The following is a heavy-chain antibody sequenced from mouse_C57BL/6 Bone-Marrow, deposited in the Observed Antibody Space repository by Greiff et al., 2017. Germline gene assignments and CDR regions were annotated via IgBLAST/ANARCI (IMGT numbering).Heavy chain of an antibody. Sequence: EVKLVEPGGDLVMPGGSLKLSCAASGFTFSSYGMSWVRQTPDKRLEWVATISSGGSYTYYPDSVKGRYTISRDNAKNTLYLQMSSRKSEDTAMYYCASQRGVFDYWGQGTTLTVSS. V-gene: IGHV5-6*01. CDR2: ISSGGSYT. CDR3: ASQRGVFDY. J-gene: IGHJ2*01. CDR1: GFTFSSYG.